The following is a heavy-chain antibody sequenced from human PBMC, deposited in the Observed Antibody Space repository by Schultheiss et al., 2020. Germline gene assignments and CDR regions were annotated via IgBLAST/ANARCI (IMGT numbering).Heavy chain of an antibody. Sequence: GGSLRLSCAASGFTLSSYSMHWVRQAPGKGLEWVAVISYDGSKKYYVDSVKGRFTISRDNSKNTLYLQMNSLRAEDTAVYYCAARWIFDYWGHGNLVTVSS. J-gene: IGHJ4*01. CDR3: AARWIFDY. D-gene: IGHD5-12*01. CDR1: GFTLSSYS. CDR2: ISYDGSKK. V-gene: IGHV3-30-3*01.